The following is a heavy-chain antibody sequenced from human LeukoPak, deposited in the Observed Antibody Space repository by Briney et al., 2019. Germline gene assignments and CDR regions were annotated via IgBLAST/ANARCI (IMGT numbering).Heavy chain of an antibody. D-gene: IGHD3-3*01. CDR3: ARGMYDFWSGSPTRWFDP. CDR1: GGSFSGYY. V-gene: IGHV4-34*01. J-gene: IGHJ5*02. Sequence: SETLSLTCAVCGGSFSGYYWSWIRQPPGKGLEWIGEINHSGSTNYNPSLKSRVTISVDTSKNQFSLKLSSVTAADTAVYYCARGMYDFWSGSPTRWFDPWGQGTLVTVSS. CDR2: INHSGST.